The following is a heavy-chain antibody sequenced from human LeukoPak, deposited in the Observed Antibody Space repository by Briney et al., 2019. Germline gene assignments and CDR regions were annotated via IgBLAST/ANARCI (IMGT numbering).Heavy chain of an antibody. J-gene: IGHJ6*03. V-gene: IGHV3-23*01. Sequence: PGGSLRLSCAASGFTFSSYAMSWVRQAPGKGLEWVSAISGSGGSTCYADSVKGRFTISRDNAKNSLYLQMNSLRAEDTAVYYCARADVRHYYYYMDVWGKGTTVTVSS. CDR3: ARADVRHYYYYMDV. CDR2: ISGSGGST. CDR1: GFTFSSYA.